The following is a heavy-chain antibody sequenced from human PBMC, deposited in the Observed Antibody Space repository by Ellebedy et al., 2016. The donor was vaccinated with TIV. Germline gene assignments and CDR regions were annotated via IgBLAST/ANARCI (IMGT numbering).Heavy chain of an antibody. CDR1: GFTFSSYA. CDR2: ISYDGSNK. CDR3: ARTRIAVAADRLDY. D-gene: IGHD6-19*01. V-gene: IGHV3-30-3*01. J-gene: IGHJ4*02. Sequence: GGSLRLSXAASGFTFSSYAMSWVRQAPGKGLEWVAVISYDGSNKYYADSVKGRFTISRDNSKNTLYLQMNSLRAEDTAVYYCARTRIAVAADRLDYWGQGTLVTVSS.